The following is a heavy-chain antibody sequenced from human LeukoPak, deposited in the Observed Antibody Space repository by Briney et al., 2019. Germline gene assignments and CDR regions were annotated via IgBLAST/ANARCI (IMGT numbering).Heavy chain of an antibody. D-gene: IGHD5-24*01. V-gene: IGHV3-74*01. CDR2: VKGDGSFT. Sequence: GGSLRLSCAASGFTFRNYWMPWVRQAPGKGLVWVSRVKGDGSFTDYADSVKGRFTISKDNAKNTLYLQMYSLRAEDTAAYYCVRDGDDYNFDYWGQGSLVTVSS. J-gene: IGHJ4*02. CDR3: VRDGDDYNFDY. CDR1: GFTFRNYW.